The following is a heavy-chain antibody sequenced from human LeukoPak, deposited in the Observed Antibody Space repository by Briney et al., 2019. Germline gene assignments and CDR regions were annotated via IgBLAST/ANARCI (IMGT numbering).Heavy chain of an antibody. CDR3: AREPWGAMGAAWGMDV. D-gene: IGHD1-26*01. CDR1: GFTFSSYS. V-gene: IGHV3-53*01. CDR2: FYSGGST. Sequence: GGSLRLSCAASGFTFSSYSMNWGRQAPGGGLEWLSVFYSGGSTKYADSVKGRFTISRDNSQNTVYLQMNRLRAEDTAVYYCAREPWGAMGAAWGMDVWGQGTPDIVSS. J-gene: IGHJ6*02.